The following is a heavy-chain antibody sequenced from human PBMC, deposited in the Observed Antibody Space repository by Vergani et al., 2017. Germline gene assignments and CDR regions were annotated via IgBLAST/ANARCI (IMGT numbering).Heavy chain of an antibody. D-gene: IGHD3-22*01. CDR1: GFSLSTSGVG. CDR2: IYWNDDK. CDR3: AHRPSGGYYYDSSGLDY. J-gene: IGHJ4*02. V-gene: IGHV2-5*01. Sequence: QITLKESGPTLVKPTQTLTLTCTFSGFSLSTSGVGVGWIRQPPGKALEWLALIYWNDDKRYSPSLKSRLTITKDTSKNQVVLTMTNMDPVDTATYYCAHRPSGGYYYDSSGLDYWGQGTLVTVSS.